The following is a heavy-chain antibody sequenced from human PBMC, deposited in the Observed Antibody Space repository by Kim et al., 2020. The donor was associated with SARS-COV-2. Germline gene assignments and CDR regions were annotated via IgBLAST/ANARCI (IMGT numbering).Heavy chain of an antibody. CDR3: ARSFGVAPPVDY. CDR1: GGSISSGGYY. V-gene: IGHV4-31*03. Sequence: SETLSLTCTVSGGSISSGGYYWSWFRQHPGKGLEWIGYIYYSGSTYYNPSLKSRVTISVDTSKNQFSLKLSSVTAADTAVFYCARSFGVAPPVDYWGQGTLVTVSS. D-gene: IGHD3-3*01. J-gene: IGHJ4*02. CDR2: IYYSGST.